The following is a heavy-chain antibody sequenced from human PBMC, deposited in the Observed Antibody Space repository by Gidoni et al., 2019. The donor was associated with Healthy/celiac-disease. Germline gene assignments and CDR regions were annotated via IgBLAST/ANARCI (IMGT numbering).Heavy chain of an antibody. V-gene: IGHV3-30*03. D-gene: IGHD6-13*01. CDR2: ISYDGSNK. Sequence: QVQLVESGGGVVQPGRSLRLSCAASGFTFSSYGMHWVRQAPGKGLEWVAVISYDGSNKYDADSVKGRFTISRDNSKNTLYLQMNSLRAEDTAVYYCAPAAAGTTPFFDYWGQGTLVTVSS. CDR3: APAAAGTTPFFDY. CDR1: GFTFSSYG. J-gene: IGHJ4*02.